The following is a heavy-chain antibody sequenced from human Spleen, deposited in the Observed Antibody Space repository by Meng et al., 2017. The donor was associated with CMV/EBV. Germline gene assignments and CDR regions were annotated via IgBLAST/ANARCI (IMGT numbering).Heavy chain of an antibody. CDR3: GAGKRWLQFLDF. CDR1: GYTFTSYY. V-gene: IGHV1-46*01. J-gene: IGHJ4*02. Sequence: ASVKVSCKAPGYTFTSYYIHWVRQAPGQGLEWMGIINPTGGSTNYAQKFQGRVTMTRDTSTSTVYLELSSLRSEDTAVYFCGAGKRWLQFLDFWGQGTLVTVSS. D-gene: IGHD5-24*01. CDR2: INPTGGST.